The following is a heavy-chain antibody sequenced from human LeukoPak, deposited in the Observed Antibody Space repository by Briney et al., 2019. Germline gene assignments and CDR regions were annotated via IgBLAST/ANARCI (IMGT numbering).Heavy chain of an antibody. J-gene: IGHJ6*03. CDR2: ISSSGTTI. D-gene: IGHD1-26*01. Sequence: GGSLRLSCAASGFTFNRYSMSWVRQPPGKGLEWVSAISSSGTTIYYADSVKGRFTISRDNSKNTLYLQINSLRAEDTAVYYCAKDSGGTYFYYYYYMDVWGKGTTVTVSS. V-gene: IGHV3-23*01. CDR1: GFTFNRYS. CDR3: AKDSGGTYFYYYYYMDV.